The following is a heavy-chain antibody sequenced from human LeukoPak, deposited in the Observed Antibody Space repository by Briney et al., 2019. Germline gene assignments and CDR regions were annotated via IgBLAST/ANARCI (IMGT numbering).Heavy chain of an antibody. CDR3: ARRDFWSGTEDY. CDR2: INHSGST. V-gene: IGHV4-34*01. CDR1: GGSFSGYY. D-gene: IGHD3-3*01. Sequence: SETLSLTCAVYGGSFSGYYWSWIRQPPGKGLEWIGEINHSGSTNYNPSLKSRVTISVDTSKNQFSLKLSSVTAADTAVYYCARRDFWSGTEDYWGQGTLVTVSS. J-gene: IGHJ4*02.